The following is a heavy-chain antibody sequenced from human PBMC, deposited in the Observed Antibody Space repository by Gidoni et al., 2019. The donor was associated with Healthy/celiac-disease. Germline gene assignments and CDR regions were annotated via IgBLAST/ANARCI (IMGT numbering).Heavy chain of an antibody. CDR1: GYTFTSYA. CDR3: ARGPPLRYFDWLLEYNWFDP. Sequence: QVQLVQSGSELKKPGASVKVSCKASGYTFTSYAMNWVRQAPGQGLEWMGWINTNTGNPTYAQGFTGRFVFSLDTSVSTAYLQICSLKAEDTAVYYCARGPPLRYFDWLLEYNWFDPWGQGTLVTVSS. CDR2: INTNTGNP. V-gene: IGHV7-4-1*01. D-gene: IGHD3-9*01. J-gene: IGHJ5*02.